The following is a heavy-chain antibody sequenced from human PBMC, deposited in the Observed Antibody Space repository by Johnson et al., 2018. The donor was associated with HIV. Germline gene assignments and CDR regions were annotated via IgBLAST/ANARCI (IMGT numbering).Heavy chain of an antibody. Sequence: VQLVESGGGLVQPGRSLRLSCAASGFTFDDYAMHWVRQAPGKGLEWVSGISWNSGSIGYADSVKGGFTISRDTATNSLYLQMNSLRDEDTALYYCTKEALYYYESSGYRHLGGGHAFDIWGQGTMVTVSS. D-gene: IGHD3-22*01. V-gene: IGHV3-9*01. J-gene: IGHJ3*02. CDR1: GFTFDDYA. CDR2: ISWNSGSI. CDR3: TKEALYYYESSGYRHLGGGHAFDI.